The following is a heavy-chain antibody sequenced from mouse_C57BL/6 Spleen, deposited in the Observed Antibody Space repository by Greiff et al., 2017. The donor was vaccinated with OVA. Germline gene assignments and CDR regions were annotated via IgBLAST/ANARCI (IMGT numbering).Heavy chain of an antibody. J-gene: IGHJ4*01. CDR3: ARGGSAQAPMDY. V-gene: IGHV1-63*01. D-gene: IGHD3-2*02. CDR2: IYPGGGYT. Sequence: QVQLQQSGAELVRPGTSVKMSCKASGYTFTNYWIGWAKQRPGHGLEWIGDIYPGGGYTNYNEKFKGKATLTEDKSSSTAYMQFSSLTSEDSAIYYCARGGSAQAPMDYWGQGTSVTVSS. CDR1: GYTFTNYW.